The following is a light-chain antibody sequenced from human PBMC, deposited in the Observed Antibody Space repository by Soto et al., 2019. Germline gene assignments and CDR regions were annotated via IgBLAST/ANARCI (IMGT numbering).Light chain of an antibody. V-gene: IGLV2-14*01. Sequence: QSVLTQPASVSGSPGQSSTISCTGTSSDVGGYNYVSWYQQQSGKAPKLMIHEVSNRPSGVSSRFSGSKSGNTASLTISGLQAEDEADYYCSSYTSSRAYVFGIGTKVTVL. J-gene: IGLJ1*01. CDR2: EVS. CDR3: SSYTSSRAYV. CDR1: SSDVGGYNY.